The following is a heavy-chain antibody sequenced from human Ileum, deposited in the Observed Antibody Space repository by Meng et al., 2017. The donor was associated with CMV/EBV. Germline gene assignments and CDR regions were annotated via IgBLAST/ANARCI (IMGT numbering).Heavy chain of an antibody. CDR3: VRESWYFDF. D-gene: IGHD6-13*01. J-gene: IGHJ4*02. CDR2: IYPQDGGT. CDR1: GYTFTANH. V-gene: IGHV1-2*02. Sequence: QLVQAGTEVKNPGAEVKVSCKTSGYTFTANHLHWVRQAPGQGLEWMGWIYPQDGGTYFAQKFQDRVTLTRDTSITTAYMELSGLTSDDTAIYYCVRESWYFDFWGEGTLVTVSS.